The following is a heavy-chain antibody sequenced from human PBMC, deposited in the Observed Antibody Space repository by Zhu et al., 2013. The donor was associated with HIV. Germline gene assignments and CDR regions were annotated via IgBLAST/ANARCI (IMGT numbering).Heavy chain of an antibody. CDR1: GYTFTSYG. V-gene: IGHV1-18*01. CDR2: ISAYNGNT. CDR3: ARDSLRYCSSTSCYYYYYGMDV. D-gene: IGHD2-2*01. Sequence: QVQLVQSGAEVKKPGASVKVSCKASGYTFTSYGISWVRQAPGQGLEWMGWISAYNGNTNYAQKLQGRVTMTTDTSTSTAYMELRSLRSDDTAVYYCARDSLRYCSSTSCYYYYYGMDVWGQGTTVTVSS. J-gene: IGHJ6*02.